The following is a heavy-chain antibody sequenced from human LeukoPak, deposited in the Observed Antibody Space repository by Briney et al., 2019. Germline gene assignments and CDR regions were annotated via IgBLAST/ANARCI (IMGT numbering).Heavy chain of an antibody. CDR1: GGSISSGGYF. Sequence: SETLSLTCTVSGGSISSGGYFWSWIRQHPGKGLEWIGSISSSGSTLYSPSLKRRVTISVDTSKNQFSLKLSSVTAADTAVYYCARADNLNAFDYWGQGTRVAVSS. D-gene: IGHD1-1*01. CDR2: ISSSGST. J-gene: IGHJ4*02. V-gene: IGHV4-31*03. CDR3: ARADNLNAFDY.